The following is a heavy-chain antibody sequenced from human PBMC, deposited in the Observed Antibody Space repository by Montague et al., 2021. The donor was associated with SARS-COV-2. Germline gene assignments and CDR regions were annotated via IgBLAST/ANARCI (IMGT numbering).Heavy chain of an antibody. D-gene: IGHD1-14*01. Sequence: CAISGDSVSSHSAAWNWIRQSPSRGLVWLGRAYFRSKWYIEYAFSVKRRITINADTSTNQFSLQVNSVTPEDTAIYYCTRSWGWKEPHYYFDHWGQGTLVIVSS. CDR3: TRSWGWKEPHYYFDH. CDR1: GDSVSSHSAA. CDR2: AYFRSKWYI. V-gene: IGHV6-1*01. J-gene: IGHJ4*02.